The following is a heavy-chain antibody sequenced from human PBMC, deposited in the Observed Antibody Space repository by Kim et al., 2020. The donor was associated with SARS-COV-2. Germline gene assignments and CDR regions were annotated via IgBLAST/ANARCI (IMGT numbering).Heavy chain of an antibody. CDR1: GFIFNDYA. CDR2: IYGSGGRI. J-gene: IGHJ4*01. Sequence: GGSLRLSCAASGFIFNDYAMTWVRQAPGEGLEWLAYIYGSGGRIHYADSVKGRFTLSRDNAMNSLYLQMNSLRGYDTALYYCARVSYSGSYYWAFDYWG. D-gene: IGHD3-10*01. V-gene: IGHV3-48*01. CDR3: ARVSYSGSYYWAFDY.